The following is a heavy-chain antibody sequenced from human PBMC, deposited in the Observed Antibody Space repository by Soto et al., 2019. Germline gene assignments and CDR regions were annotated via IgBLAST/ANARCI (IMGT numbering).Heavy chain of an antibody. D-gene: IGHD3-9*01. CDR3: ARDLTYYDIQNAFDI. J-gene: IGHJ3*02. V-gene: IGHV4-59*01. CDR1: GGSISSYY. CDR2: IYYSGST. Sequence: SETLSLTCTVSGGSISSYYWSWIRQPPGKGLEWIGYIYYSGSTNYNPSLKSRVTISVDTSKNQFSLKLSSVTAADTAVYYCARDLTYYDIQNAFDIWGQGTMVTVS.